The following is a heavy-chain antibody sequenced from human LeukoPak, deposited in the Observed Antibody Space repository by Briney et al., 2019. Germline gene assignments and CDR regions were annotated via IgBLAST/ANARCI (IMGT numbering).Heavy chain of an antibody. CDR3: ARGGSGWPFDH. D-gene: IGHD6-19*01. CDR2: TAPGGNT. CDR1: GYSISSGYY. V-gene: IGHV4-38-2*02. J-gene: IGHJ4*02. Sequence: SETLYLTCTVSGYSISSGYYWGWIRQPPGKGLEWIGSTAPGGNTYYNPSLKSRVAISVDTSKNQFSLRLISVTAADTAVYYCARGGSGWPFDHWGQGTLVTVSS.